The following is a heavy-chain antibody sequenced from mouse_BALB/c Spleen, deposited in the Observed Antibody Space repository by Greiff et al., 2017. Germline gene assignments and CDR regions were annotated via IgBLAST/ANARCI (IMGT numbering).Heavy chain of an antibody. J-gene: IGHJ3*01. V-gene: IGHV1S81*02. D-gene: IGHD2-1*01. CDR1: GYTFTSYY. CDR2: INPSNGGT. Sequence: VQLQQPGAELVKPGASVKLSCKASGYTFTSYYMYWVKQRPGQGLEWIGGINPSNGGTNFNEKFKSKATLTVDKSSSTAYMQLSSLTSEDSAVYFCARDGNYPAWFAYWGQGTLVTVSA. CDR3: ARDGNYPAWFAY.